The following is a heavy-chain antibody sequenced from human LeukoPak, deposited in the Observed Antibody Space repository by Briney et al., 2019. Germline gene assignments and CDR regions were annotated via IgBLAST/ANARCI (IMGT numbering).Heavy chain of an antibody. Sequence: SETLSLTCTVSGGSISSRSYYWGWIRQPPGKGLEWIGSTYYSGSTYYNPSLKSRVTISVDTSKNQFSLKLSSVTAADTAVYYCARHEVVWGAPDYFDYWGQGTLVTVSS. CDR3: ARHEVVWGAPDYFDY. J-gene: IGHJ4*02. D-gene: IGHD3-16*01. CDR2: TYYSGST. V-gene: IGHV4-39*01. CDR1: GGSISSRSYY.